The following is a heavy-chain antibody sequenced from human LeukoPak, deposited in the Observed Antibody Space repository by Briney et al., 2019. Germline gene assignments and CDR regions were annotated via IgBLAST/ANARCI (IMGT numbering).Heavy chain of an antibody. CDR3: ARHGGQGAFDI. D-gene: IGHD4-23*01. V-gene: IGHV3-7*01. Sequence: GGSLRLSCAASGFTFSSFWMSWVRQAPGKGLEWVANIRRDGSAKHYVGSVKGRFTISRDNAQNSLYLQMNTLRVEDTAVYYCARHGGQGAFDIWGQGTMVTVSS. CDR1: GFTFSSFW. CDR2: IRRDGSAK. J-gene: IGHJ3*02.